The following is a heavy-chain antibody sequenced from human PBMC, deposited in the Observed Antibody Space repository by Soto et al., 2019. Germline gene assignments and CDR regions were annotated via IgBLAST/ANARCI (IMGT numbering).Heavy chain of an antibody. V-gene: IGHV3-66*01. J-gene: IGHJ6*02. D-gene: IGHD3-10*01. Sequence: GGSLRLSCAASGFTISNNYMNWVRQAPGKGLEWVSVIYSIGPTYYADSVKGRFTISRDNSKNTLYLQMNSLRAEDTAVYYCAREWTDYYGSVSYALYGMDVWGQGTTVTVSS. CDR2: IYSIGPT. CDR1: GFTISNNY. CDR3: AREWTDYYGSVSYALYGMDV.